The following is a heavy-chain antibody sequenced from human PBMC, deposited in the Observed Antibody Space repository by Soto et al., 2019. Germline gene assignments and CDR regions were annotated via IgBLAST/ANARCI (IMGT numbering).Heavy chain of an antibody. D-gene: IGHD5-12*01. CDR3: ACGSVNIVATHFDY. CDR1: GGSISSYY. Sequence: SETLSLTCTVSGGSISSYYWSWIRQPPGKGLEWIGYIYYSGSTNYNPSLKSRVTISVDKSTSTAYMELSSLRSEDTAVYYCACGSVNIVATHFDYWGQGTLVTVSS. CDR2: IYYSGST. V-gene: IGHV4-59*03. J-gene: IGHJ4*02.